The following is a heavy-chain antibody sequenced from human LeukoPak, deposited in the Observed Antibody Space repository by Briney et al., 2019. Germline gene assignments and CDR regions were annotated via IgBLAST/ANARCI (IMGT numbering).Heavy chain of an antibody. CDR3: ARDGSAPGLYFDS. CDR1: GFTFTDYW. V-gene: IGHV3-7*01. J-gene: IGHJ4*02. Sequence: TGGSLRLSCAASGFTFTDYWMNWVRQAPGKGLEWVASIKQDGSEKYYVDSVKGRLTISRDNAKNSLYLQMNSLRADDTSMYYCARDGSAPGLYFDSWGQGTLVTVSS. CDR2: IKQDGSEK. D-gene: IGHD6-13*01.